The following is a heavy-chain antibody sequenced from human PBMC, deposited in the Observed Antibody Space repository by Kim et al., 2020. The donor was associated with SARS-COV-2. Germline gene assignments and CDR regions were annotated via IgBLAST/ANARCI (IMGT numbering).Heavy chain of an antibody. J-gene: IGHJ4*02. D-gene: IGHD6-13*01. Sequence: NKYSTYAVEGRFTNSRDNSKNPLYLQMNGLRAEDTAVYYCARELSSWPFDYWGQGTLVTVSS. CDR3: ARELSSWPFDY. V-gene: IGHV3-30*10. CDR2: NK.